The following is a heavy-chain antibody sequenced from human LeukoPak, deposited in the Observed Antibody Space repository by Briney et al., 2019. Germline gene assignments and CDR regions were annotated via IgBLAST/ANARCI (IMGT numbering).Heavy chain of an antibody. CDR3: AREPPLAVAGADY. CDR1: GGSISSYY. V-gene: IGHV4-4*07. Sequence: PSETLSLTCSVSGGSISSYYWSWLRQPAGKGLEWIGRIYTSGSTNYNPSLKSRVTISVDKSKNQFSLKLSSVTAADTAVYYCAREPPLAVAGADYWGQGTLVTVSS. D-gene: IGHD6-19*01. CDR2: IYTSGST. J-gene: IGHJ4*02.